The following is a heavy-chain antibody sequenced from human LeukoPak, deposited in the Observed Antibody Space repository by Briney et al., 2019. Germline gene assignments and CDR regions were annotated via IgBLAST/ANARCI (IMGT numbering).Heavy chain of an antibody. CDR2: IIPIFGTA. CDR3: AREARFFLGFDP. CDR1: GGTFSSYA. D-gene: IGHD3-3*01. V-gene: IGHV1-69*05. J-gene: IGHJ5*02. Sequence: ASVKVSCKASGGTFSSYAISWVRQAPGQGLEWMGGIIPIFGTANYAQKFQGRVTITTDESTSTAYMELSSLRSEDTAVYYCAREARFFLGFDPWGQGTLVTVSS.